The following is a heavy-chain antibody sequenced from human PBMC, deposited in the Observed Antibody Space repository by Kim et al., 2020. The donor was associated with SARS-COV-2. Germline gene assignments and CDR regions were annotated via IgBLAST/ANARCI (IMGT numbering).Heavy chain of an antibody. CDR1: GFTFSSYS. D-gene: IGHD5-12*01. J-gene: IGHJ4*02. Sequence: GGSLRLSCAASGFTFSSYSMNWVRQAPGKGLEWVSYISSSSSTIYYADSVKGRFTISRDNAKNSLYLQMNSLRAEDTAVYYCARDEKPYGGYVDYWGQGTLVTVSS. CDR2: ISSSSSTI. V-gene: IGHV3-48*04. CDR3: ARDEKPYGGYVDY.